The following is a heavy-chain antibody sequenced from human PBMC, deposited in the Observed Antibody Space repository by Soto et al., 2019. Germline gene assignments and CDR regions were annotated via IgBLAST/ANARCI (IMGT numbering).Heavy chain of an antibody. Sequence: SVKVSCKASGGTFSSYAISWVRQAPGQGLEWMGGIIPIFGTSNYAQKFQGRVTITADESTSTAYMELSSLRSEDTAVYYCARSSSGSNPARDIATITGSEYWGQGTLVTVSS. CDR1: GGTFSSYA. CDR3: ARSSSGSNPARDIATITGSEY. V-gene: IGHV1-69*13. CDR2: IIPIFGTS. J-gene: IGHJ4*02. D-gene: IGHD6-19*01.